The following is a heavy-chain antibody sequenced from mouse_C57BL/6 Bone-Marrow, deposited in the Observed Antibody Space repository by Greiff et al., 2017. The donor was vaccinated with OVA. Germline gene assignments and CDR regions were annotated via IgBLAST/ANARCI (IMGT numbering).Heavy chain of an antibody. D-gene: IGHD1-1*01. CDR3: ARTLITTVVATRAMDY. V-gene: IGHV1-81*01. CDR2: IYPRSGNT. CDR1: GYTFTSYG. Sequence: QVQLKQSGAELARPGASVKLSCKASGYTFTSYGISWVKQRTGQGLEWIGEIYPRSGNTYYNEKFKGKATLTADKSSSTAYMELRSLTSEDSAVYFCARTLITTVVATRAMDYWGQGTSVTVSS. J-gene: IGHJ4*01.